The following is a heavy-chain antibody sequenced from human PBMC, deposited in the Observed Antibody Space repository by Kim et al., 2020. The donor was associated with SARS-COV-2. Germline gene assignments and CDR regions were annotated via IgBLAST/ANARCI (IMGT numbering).Heavy chain of an antibody. CDR2: IKQDGSEK. D-gene: IGHD2-15*01. V-gene: IGHV3-7*03. CDR1: GFTFSSYW. CDR3: ARDLVVVALSGLFDY. Sequence: GGSLRLSCATSGFTFSSYWMSWVRQAPGKGLEWVANIKQDGSEKYYVDSVKGRFTISRDNAKNSLYLQMNSLRAEDTAVYYCARDLVVVALSGLFDYWGQGTLVTVSS. J-gene: IGHJ4*02.